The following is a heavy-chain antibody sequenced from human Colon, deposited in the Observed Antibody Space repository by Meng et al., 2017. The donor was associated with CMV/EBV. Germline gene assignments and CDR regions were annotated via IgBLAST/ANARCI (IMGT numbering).Heavy chain of an antibody. J-gene: IGHJ5*02. Sequence: GGSLRLSCAASGFTFSAYPIHWVRQAPGKGLEWVAIISHDGTKKYYAESVKGRFTISRDNSQNTVTVQMNSLRGDDTAIYYCARASNFSFDPWGQGTLVTVSS. V-gene: IGHV3-30*04. CDR2: ISHDGTKK. D-gene: IGHD4-11*01. CDR3: ARASNFSFDP. CDR1: GFTFSAYP.